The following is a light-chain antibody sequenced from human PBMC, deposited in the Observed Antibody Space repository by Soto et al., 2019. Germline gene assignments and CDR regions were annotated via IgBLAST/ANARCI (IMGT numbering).Light chain of an antibody. CDR3: QQYGSSPLT. V-gene: IGKV3-20*01. CDR1: QSVSSSY. J-gene: IGKJ4*01. CDR2: GAS. Sequence: EIVLTQSPGTLSLSPGERATLSCRASQSVSSSYLAWYQQKPGQAPRLLIYGASSRATGIPDRFSASGSGTDFTLTNSRLEPEEFAVYYCQQYGSSPLTFGGGTKVEIK.